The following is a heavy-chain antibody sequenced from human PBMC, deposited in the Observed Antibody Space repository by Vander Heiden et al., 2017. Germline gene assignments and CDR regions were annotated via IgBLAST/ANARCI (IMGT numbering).Heavy chain of an antibody. CDR1: GCPFTNAW. D-gene: IGHD1-26*01. CDR2: IKSKAEGGAT. Sequence: EVQLVESGGGLVKHGGSLRLSGAVSGCPFTNAWMNWVRQAPGKGLEWVGRIKSKAEGGATDYAAPVKGRFTISRDDSENTVYLQMNSLKSEDTAVYYCTTGGSYSAFDIWCQGTMVTVSS. J-gene: IGHJ3*02. CDR3: TTGGSYSAFDI. V-gene: IGHV3-15*07.